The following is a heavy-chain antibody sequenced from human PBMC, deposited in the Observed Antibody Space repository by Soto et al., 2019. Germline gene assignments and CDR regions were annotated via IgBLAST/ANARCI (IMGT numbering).Heavy chain of an antibody. CDR3: ARTAMVPWFDP. CDR1: GFTFSSYW. Sequence: PGGSLRLSCAASGFTFSSYWMHWVRQAPGKGLVWVSRINSDGSGTSYADSVKGRFTISRDNAKNTLYLQMNSLRAEDTAVYYCARTAMVPWFDPWGQGTLVTVS. V-gene: IGHV3-74*01. J-gene: IGHJ5*02. CDR2: INSDGSGT. D-gene: IGHD5-18*01.